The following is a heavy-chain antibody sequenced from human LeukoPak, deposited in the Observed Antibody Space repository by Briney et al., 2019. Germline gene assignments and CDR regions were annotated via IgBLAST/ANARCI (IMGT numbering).Heavy chain of an antibody. CDR1: GYTLTELS. D-gene: IGHD3-9*01. J-gene: IGHJ4*02. V-gene: IGHV1-24*01. CDR3: ATGGHRGEPSSYYDILTGYYNDGGDFDY. CDR2: FDPEDGET. Sequence: ASVKVSCKVSGYTLTELSMHWVRRAPGKGLEWMGGFDPEDGETIYAQKFQGRVTMTEDTSTDTAYMELSSLRSGDTAVYYCATGGHRGEPSSYYDILTGYYNDGGDFDYWGQGTLVTVSS.